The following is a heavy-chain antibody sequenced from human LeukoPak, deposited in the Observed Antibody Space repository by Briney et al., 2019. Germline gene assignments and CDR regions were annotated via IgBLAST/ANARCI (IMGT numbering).Heavy chain of an antibody. CDR3: ARHREIAARQFGYYYYYMDV. CDR1: GGSISSSSYY. D-gene: IGHD6-6*01. Sequence: SETLSLTCTVSGGSISSSSYYWGWIRQPPGKGLEWIGSIYYSGSTYYNPSLKSRVTIPVDTSKNQFSLKLSSVTAADTAVYYCARHREIAARQFGYYYYYMDVWGKGTTVTVSS. J-gene: IGHJ6*03. CDR2: IYYSGST. V-gene: IGHV4-39*01.